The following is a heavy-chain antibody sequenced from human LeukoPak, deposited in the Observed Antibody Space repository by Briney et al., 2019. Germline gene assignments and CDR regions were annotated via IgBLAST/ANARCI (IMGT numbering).Heavy chain of an antibody. J-gene: IGHJ4*02. CDR2: IYPHDSNT. V-gene: IGHV5-51*01. Sequence: GESLKISCKGSGYSFTTYWIGWARQMPGKGPECMAIIYPHDSNTKYSPSIQGQVTISADKSISTAYLQWSSLKASDTAMYYCVRGIDYYDRSFDYWGQGTLVTVSS. D-gene: IGHD3-22*01. CDR1: GYSFTTYW. CDR3: VRGIDYYDRSFDY.